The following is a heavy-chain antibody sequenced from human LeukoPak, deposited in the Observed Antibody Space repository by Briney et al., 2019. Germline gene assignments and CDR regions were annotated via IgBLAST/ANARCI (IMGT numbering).Heavy chain of an antibody. V-gene: IGHV3-23*01. Sequence: PGGSLRLSCAASGFTFSSYAMSWVRQAPGKGLEWVSAISGSGGSTYYADSVKGRFTISRDNSKNTLYLQMNSLRAEDTAVYYCAKRRAVAGIGTGGGAFDIWGQGTMVIVSS. CDR1: GFTFSSYA. J-gene: IGHJ3*02. CDR3: AKRRAVAGIGTGGGAFDI. CDR2: ISGSGGST. D-gene: IGHD6-19*01.